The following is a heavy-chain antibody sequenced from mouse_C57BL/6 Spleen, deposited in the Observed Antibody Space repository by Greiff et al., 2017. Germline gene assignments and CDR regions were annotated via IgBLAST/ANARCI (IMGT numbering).Heavy chain of an antibody. CDR2: ISYDGSN. V-gene: IGHV3-6*01. J-gene: IGHJ2*01. Sequence: VQLKESGPGLVKPSQSLSLTCSVTGYSITSGYYWNWIRQFPGNKLEWMGYISYDGSNNYNPSLKNRISITRDTSKNQFFLKLNSVTTEDTATYYCARAYDGDYLDYGGQGTTLTVSS. CDR1: GYSITSGYY. D-gene: IGHD2-3*01. CDR3: ARAYDGDYLDY.